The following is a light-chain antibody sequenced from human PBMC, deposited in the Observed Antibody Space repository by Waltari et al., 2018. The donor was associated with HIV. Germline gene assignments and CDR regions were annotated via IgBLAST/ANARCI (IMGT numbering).Light chain of an antibody. CDR2: WAF. J-gene: IGKJ2*01. CDR1: QSVLYSSNNKKY. V-gene: IGKV4-1*01. Sequence: DIVMTQSPDLLAVSLGERATINCQSSQSVLYSSNNKKYLAWYQQKPGQPPKLLIYWAFIRESGVPDRFSGSGSGTDFTLTISSLQAEDVAVYYCQQYYSTPYTFGQGTKLEIK. CDR3: QQYYSTPYT.